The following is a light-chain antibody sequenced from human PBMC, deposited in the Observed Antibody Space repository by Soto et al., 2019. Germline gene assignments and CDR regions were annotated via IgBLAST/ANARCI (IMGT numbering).Light chain of an antibody. Sequence: QSALTQPLSVSGSPGQSVTISCTGTSSDVGGYNYVSWYQQHPGKAPKLMIYDVSKRPSGVPDRFSGSRSGNTAALTISGLQAEDESDYYCCSYAGSYTNYVFAPGTKLTVL. V-gene: IGLV2-11*01. J-gene: IGLJ1*01. CDR3: CSYAGSYTNYV. CDR1: SSDVGGYNY. CDR2: DVS.